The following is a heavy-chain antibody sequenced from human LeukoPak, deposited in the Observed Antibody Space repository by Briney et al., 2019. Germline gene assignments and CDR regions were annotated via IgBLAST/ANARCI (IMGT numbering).Heavy chain of an antibody. D-gene: IGHD6-13*01. CDR3: ARDRGYSSTPFDI. CDR2: INHSGST. CDR1: GGSFSGYY. J-gene: IGHJ3*02. Sequence: SETLSLTCAVYGGSFSGYYWSWIRQPPGKGLEWIGEINHSGSTNYNPSLKSRVTISVDTSKNQFSLKLSSVTAADTAVYYCARDRGYSSTPFDIWGQGTMVTVSS. V-gene: IGHV4-34*01.